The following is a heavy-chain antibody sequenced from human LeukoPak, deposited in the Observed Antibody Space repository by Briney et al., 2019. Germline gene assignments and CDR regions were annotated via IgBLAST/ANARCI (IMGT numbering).Heavy chain of an antibody. CDR2: VYYSGST. CDR3: ARTVTMVRDPSYFDL. Sequence: ASETLSLTCTVSGGSISSYYWSWIRQPPGKGLEWIGYVYYSGSTNYNPSLKSRVTISVDTSKNQFSLKLSSVTAADTAVYYCARTVTMVRDPSYFDLWGRGTLVTVSS. V-gene: IGHV4-59*01. D-gene: IGHD3-10*01. CDR1: GGSISSYY. J-gene: IGHJ2*01.